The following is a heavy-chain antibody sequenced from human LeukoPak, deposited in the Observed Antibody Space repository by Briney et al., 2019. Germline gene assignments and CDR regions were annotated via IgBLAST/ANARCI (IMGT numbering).Heavy chain of an antibody. V-gene: IGHV4-31*03. CDR2: IYYSGNT. CDR1: GGSISRGGYY. J-gene: IGHJ4*02. Sequence: SQTLSLTCTVSGGSISRGGYYWSWIRQHPGKDLEWIGYIYYSGNTYYNPSLKGRVTISVDTSENQFSLRLSSVTAADTAVYYCARGRGGYFDYWGQGTLVTVSS. CDR3: ARGRGGYFDY. D-gene: IGHD4-23*01.